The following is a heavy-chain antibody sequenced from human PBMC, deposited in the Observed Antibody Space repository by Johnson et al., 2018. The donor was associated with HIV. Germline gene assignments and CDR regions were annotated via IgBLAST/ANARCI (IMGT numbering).Heavy chain of an antibody. CDR2: INQDGSEK. J-gene: IGHJ3*02. D-gene: IGHD4-17*01. CDR3: AREFLYGDYQDAFDI. V-gene: IGHV3-7*01. Sequence: VQLVESGGGLVQPGGSLRLSCAASGFTLRSYWMSWVRQAPGKGLEWVTNINQDGSEKHYVDSVKGRSTISRDNAKNSLYLQMNSLGAEDTAVYYCAREFLYGDYQDAFDIWGQGTMVTVSS. CDR1: GFTLRSYW.